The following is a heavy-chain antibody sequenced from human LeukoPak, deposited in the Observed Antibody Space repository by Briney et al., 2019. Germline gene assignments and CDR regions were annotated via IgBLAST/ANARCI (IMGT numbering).Heavy chain of an antibody. D-gene: IGHD6-13*01. CDR1: GFTFSSYE. CDR3: ARDLEQQLARVGRAFDI. CDR2: ISSSGSTI. Sequence: GGSLRLSCAASGFTFSSYEMNWVRQAPGKGLEWVSYISSSGSTIYYADSVKGRFTISRDNAKNSLYLQMNSLRAEDTAVYYCARDLEQQLARVGRAFDIWGQGTMVTVSS. V-gene: IGHV3-48*03. J-gene: IGHJ3*02.